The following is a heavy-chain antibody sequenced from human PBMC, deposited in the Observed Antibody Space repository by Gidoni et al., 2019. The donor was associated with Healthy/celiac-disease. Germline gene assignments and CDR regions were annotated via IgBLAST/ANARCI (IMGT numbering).Heavy chain of an antibody. D-gene: IGHD3-22*01. CDR3: ARDPYDSSGYYFDY. Sequence: QVQLVESGGGVVQPGRSLRLSCAASGFTFSSDGMDGVRQAPGKGLEWVAVIWYDGSNKYYADSVKGRFTISRDNSKNTLYLQMNSLRAEDTAVYYCARDPYDSSGYYFDYWGQGTLVTVSS. CDR1: GFTFSSDG. CDR2: IWYDGSNK. J-gene: IGHJ4*02. V-gene: IGHV3-33*01.